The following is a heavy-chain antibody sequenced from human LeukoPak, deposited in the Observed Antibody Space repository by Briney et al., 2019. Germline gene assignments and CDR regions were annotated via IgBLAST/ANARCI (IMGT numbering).Heavy chain of an antibody. CDR3: ARGRVTGYSYGYYYGMDV. Sequence: PSETLSLTCAVYGGSFSGYCWSWIRQPPGKGLEWIGEINHSGSTNYNPSLKSRVTISVDTSKNQFSLKLSSVTAADTAVYYCARGRVTGYSYGYYYGMDVWGQGTTVTVSS. D-gene: IGHD5-18*01. J-gene: IGHJ6*02. CDR1: GGSFSGYC. CDR2: INHSGST. V-gene: IGHV4-34*01.